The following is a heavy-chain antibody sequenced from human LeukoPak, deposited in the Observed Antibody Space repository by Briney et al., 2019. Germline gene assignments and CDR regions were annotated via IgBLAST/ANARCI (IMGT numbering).Heavy chain of an antibody. D-gene: IGHD2-21*01. Sequence: SETLSLTCTVPGGSITNYYCSWIRQPPGKGLEWIGYIYYSGNTNYNPSLKSRVTLSVDTSKSQFSLKLSSVTAADTAVYYCAIVRAIDDLHWNFYLWGRGTLVTVSS. CDR1: GGSITNYY. V-gene: IGHV4-59*12. CDR3: AIVRAIDDLHWNFYL. CDR2: IYYSGNT. J-gene: IGHJ2*01.